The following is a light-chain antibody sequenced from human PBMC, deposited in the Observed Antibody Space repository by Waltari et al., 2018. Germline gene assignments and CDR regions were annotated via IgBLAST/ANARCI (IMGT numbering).Light chain of an antibody. Sequence: YVLTQPPSVSVAPGETAIVTCEGNNFGRKSVHWYQQRPGQAPVVVIFHDDDRPSGIPARFSGSKSGNTATLKIRRIEAGDEADYSCQAWDSDSDHPEFGGGTKLTVL. CDR1: NFGRKS. V-gene: IGLV3-21*04. CDR2: HDD. CDR3: QAWDSDSDHPE. J-gene: IGLJ2*01.